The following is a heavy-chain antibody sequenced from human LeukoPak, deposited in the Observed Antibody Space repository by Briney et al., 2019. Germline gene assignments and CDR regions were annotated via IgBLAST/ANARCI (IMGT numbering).Heavy chain of an antibody. CDR3: AKDHSGLWSGHDY. J-gene: IGHJ4*02. CDR1: GGSFSGHY. D-gene: IGHD3-3*01. V-gene: IGHV3-23*01. CDR2: IGGSDGST. Sequence: ETLSLTCAVYGGSFSGHYWSWIRQAPGKGLEWVSAIGGSDGSTYYAASVKGRFTISRDNSKKTLYLQMNSLRAEDTAVYYCAKDHSGLWSGHDYWGQGTLVTVSS.